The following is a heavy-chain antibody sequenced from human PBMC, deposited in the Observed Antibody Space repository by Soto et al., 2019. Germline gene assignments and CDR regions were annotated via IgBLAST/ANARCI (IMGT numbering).Heavy chain of an antibody. V-gene: IGHV1-18*01. CDR1: GYTFTSYG. CDR2: ISAYNGNT. D-gene: IGHD2-2*01. J-gene: IGHJ4*02. CDR3: ARDTPLVYCSSTSCYGGTFDY. Sequence: ASVKVSCKASGYTFTSYGISWVRQAPGQGLEWMGWISAYNGNTNYAQKLQGRVTMTTDTSTSTAYMELRSLRSDDTAVYYCARDTPLVYCSSTSCYGGTFDYWGQGTLVTVSS.